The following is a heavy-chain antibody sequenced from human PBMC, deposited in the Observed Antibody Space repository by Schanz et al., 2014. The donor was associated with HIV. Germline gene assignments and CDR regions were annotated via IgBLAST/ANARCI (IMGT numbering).Heavy chain of an antibody. D-gene: IGHD3-22*01. CDR3: AKDLSVHTSAYYRY. Sequence: QVQLVESGGGVVQPGRSLRLSCAASGFIFSRSGMHWVRQAPGKGLEWVAVIWYDGSNKDYADSVKGRFTISRDNAKKTLFLQMNGLRAEDTAIYYCAKDLSVHTSAYYRYWGQGTLVTVSS. CDR1: GFIFSRSG. J-gene: IGHJ4*02. V-gene: IGHV3-33*06. CDR2: IWYDGSNK.